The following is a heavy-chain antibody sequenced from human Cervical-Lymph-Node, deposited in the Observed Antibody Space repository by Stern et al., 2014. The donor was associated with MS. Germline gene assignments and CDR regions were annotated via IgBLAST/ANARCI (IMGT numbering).Heavy chain of an antibody. CDR2: IWSDGSND. CDR3: VAYASGDNINH. V-gene: IGHV3-33*03. D-gene: IGHD6-19*01. Sequence: QVQLVESGGGVVQPGRSLRLSCEASGFTFSRNGMHWVRQAPGKGLEWVAVIWSDGSNDNYVDSVKGRFTISRDNSKNTLYLQMNSLRVEDTAVYYCVAYASGDNINHWGQGTLVTVSS. CDR1: GFTFSRNG. J-gene: IGHJ5*02.